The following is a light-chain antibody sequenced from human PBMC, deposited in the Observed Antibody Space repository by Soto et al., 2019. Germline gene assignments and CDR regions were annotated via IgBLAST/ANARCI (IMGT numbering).Light chain of an antibody. Sequence: SVLTQSGGSRSFSPGERASLSWRASQSVRSRFLAWYQQKPGQAPRLLIYGASNRATGIPDRFSGSGSGTDFTLTISRLEPEDFAVYYCQRYGSSGTFGQGTKVDIK. J-gene: IGKJ1*01. CDR3: QRYGSSGT. CDR1: QSVRSRF. V-gene: IGKV3-20*01. CDR2: GAS.